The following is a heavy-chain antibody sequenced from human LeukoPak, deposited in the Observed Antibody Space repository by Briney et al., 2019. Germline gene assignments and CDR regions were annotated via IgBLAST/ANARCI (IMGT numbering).Heavy chain of an antibody. V-gene: IGHV3-30*18. CDR2: ISYDGSNK. CDR1: GFTFSSYG. CDR3: AKDMGLNYYYYYGMDV. Sequence: GGSLRLSCAASGFTFSSYGMHWARQAPGKGLEWVAVISYDGSNKYYADSVKGRFTISRDNSKNTLYLQMNSLRAEDTAVYYCAKDMGLNYYYYYGMDVWGQGTTVTVSS. J-gene: IGHJ6*02. D-gene: IGHD3-10*01.